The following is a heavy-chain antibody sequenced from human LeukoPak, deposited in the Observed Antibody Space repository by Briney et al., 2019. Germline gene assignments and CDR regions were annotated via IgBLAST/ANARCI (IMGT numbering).Heavy chain of an antibody. V-gene: IGHV4-59*01. D-gene: IGHD3-16*01. CDR1: GGSISSYY. J-gene: IGHJ5*02. CDR2: IYYSGST. CDR3: ARAPIPYDRSRTDYRFDP. Sequence: MTSETLSLTCSVSGGSISSYYWSWIRQPPGKGLEWIGCIYYSGSTNYNPSLKSRVTISLDTSKSQFSLKLTSVTAADTAVYYCARAPIPYDRSRTDYRFDPWGQGTLVTVAS.